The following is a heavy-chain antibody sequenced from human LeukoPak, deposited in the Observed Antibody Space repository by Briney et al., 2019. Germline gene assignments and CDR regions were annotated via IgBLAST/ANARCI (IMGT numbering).Heavy chain of an antibody. V-gene: IGHV4-4*07. CDR2: IYTSGST. CDR3: ARVYDNGGQYYFDY. CDR1: GGSISSYY. Sequence: PSETLSLTCTVSGGSISSYYWSWIRQPPGKGLEWIGHIYTSGSTSYNPSLKSRVTMSVDTSKKQFSLRLNSVTAADTAVYYCARVYDNGGQYYFDYWGQGTLVTVSS. D-gene: IGHD3-22*01. J-gene: IGHJ4*02.